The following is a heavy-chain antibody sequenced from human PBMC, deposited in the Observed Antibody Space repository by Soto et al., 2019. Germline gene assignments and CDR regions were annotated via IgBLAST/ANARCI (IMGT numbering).Heavy chain of an antibody. CDR3: AKSETPGYYYYYGMDV. CDR2: ISYDGSNK. D-gene: IGHD3-10*01. J-gene: IGHJ6*02. Sequence: QVQLVESGGGVVQPGRSLRLSCAASGFTFSSYGMHWLRQAPGKGLEWVAVISYDGSNKYYADSVKGRFTISRDNSKNTLYLQMNSLRAEDTAVYYCAKSETPGYYYYYGMDVWGQGTTVTVSS. V-gene: IGHV3-30*18. CDR1: GFTFSSYG.